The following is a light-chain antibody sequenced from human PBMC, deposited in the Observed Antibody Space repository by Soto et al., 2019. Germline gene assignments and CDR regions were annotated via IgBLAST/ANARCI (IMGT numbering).Light chain of an antibody. J-gene: IGKJ4*01. CDR1: QDVSRS. V-gene: IGKV1-9*01. CDR3: QQLWTYPLT. CDR2: AAS. Sequence: DTQLTQSPSFLSASVGDRVTITCRASQDVSRSVGRYQQKPGKAPKLLISAASTLHSGVPSRFSGSGSGTDFTLTISSLQPEDFATYYCQQLWTYPLTFGGGTKVEI.